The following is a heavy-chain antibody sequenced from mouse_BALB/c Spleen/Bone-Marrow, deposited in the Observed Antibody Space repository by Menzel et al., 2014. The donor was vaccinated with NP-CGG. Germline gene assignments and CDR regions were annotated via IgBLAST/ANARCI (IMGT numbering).Heavy chain of an antibody. J-gene: IGHJ4*01. CDR2: INPNNGGT. Sequence: EVQLQESGPELVKPGASVKIPCKASGYTFTDYNMDWVKQSHGKSLEWIGDINPNNGGTIYNQKFKGKATLTVDKSSSTAYMEIRSLTSEDTAVYYCARSEPVPCAMDYWGQGTSVTVSS. CDR3: ARSEPVPCAMDY. V-gene: IGHV1-18*01. CDR1: GYTFTDYN. D-gene: IGHD5-1*01.